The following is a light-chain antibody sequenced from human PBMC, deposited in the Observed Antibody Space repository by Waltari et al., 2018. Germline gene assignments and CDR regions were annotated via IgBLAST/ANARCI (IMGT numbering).Light chain of an antibody. CDR1: RSVIYSSNNSNY. CDR3: QKYYGTPT. CDR2: WEY. J-gene: IGKJ1*01. Sequence: VMTPPPAPPAASRAEGPTINRNSTRSVIYSSNNSNYSTWYQQKPDQPPTLLIYWEYTRESAVPDRFSGSGSEKDVTLSIRNLQAEDVAVCYWQKYYGTPTFGQGTKVEIK. V-gene: IGKV4-1*01.